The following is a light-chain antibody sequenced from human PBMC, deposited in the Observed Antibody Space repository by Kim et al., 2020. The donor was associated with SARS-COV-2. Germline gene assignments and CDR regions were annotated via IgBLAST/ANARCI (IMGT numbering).Light chain of an antibody. CDR2: DAS. V-gene: IGKV3D-20*02. J-gene: IGKJ4*01. CDR1: QSVSSSY. CDR3: QQRSNWLPLT. Sequence: EIVLTQSPGTLSLSPGERATLSCRASQSVSSSYLAWYQQKPGQAPRLLIYDASNRATGIPARFSGSGSGTDFTLTISSLEPEDFAVYYCQQRSNWLPLTFGGGTKLEI.